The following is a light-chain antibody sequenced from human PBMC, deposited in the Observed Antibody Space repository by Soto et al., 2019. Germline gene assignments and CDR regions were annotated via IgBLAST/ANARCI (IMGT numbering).Light chain of an antibody. CDR1: QSVSSSY. J-gene: IGKJ3*01. V-gene: IGKV3-20*01. CDR3: QQYGSSLFT. CDR2: GAS. Sequence: EIVLTQSPGTLSLSPGERATLSCRASQSVSSSYLAWYQQKPGQAPRLLIYGASSRATGIPDRFSGSWSGTDFNLTISRLEPEDFAVYYCQQYGSSLFTFGPGTKVDIK.